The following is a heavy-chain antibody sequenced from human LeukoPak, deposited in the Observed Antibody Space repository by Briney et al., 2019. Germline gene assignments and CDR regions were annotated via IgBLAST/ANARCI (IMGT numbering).Heavy chain of an antibody. V-gene: IGHV4-39*01. CDR2: IYYSGST. J-gene: IGHJ4*02. D-gene: IGHD6-13*01. CDR3: ARQLCSSSWYIDPLDY. CDR1: GGSISSSSYY. Sequence: SETLSLTCTVSGGSISSSSYYWGWIRQPPGKGLEWIGSIYYSGSTYYNPSLKSRVTISVDTSKNQFSLKLSSVTAADTAVYYCARQLCSSSWYIDPLDYWGQGALVTVSS.